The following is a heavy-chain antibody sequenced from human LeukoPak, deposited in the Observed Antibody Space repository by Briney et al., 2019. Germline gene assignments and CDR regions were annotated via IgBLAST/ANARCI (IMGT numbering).Heavy chain of an antibody. CDR1: GFTLSSYA. Sequence: GGSLRLSCAASGFTLSSYAMSWVRQAPGKGLEWVSAISDSGGSTYYADSVKGRFTISRDNSKSTLYLQMNSLRAEDTAVYYCARGPNWFDPWGQGTLVTVSS. CDR3: ARGPNWFDP. CDR2: ISDSGGST. J-gene: IGHJ5*02. V-gene: IGHV3-23*01.